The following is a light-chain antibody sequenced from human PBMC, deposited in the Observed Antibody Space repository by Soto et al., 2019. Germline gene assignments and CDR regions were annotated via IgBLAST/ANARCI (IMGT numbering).Light chain of an antibody. CDR1: STDVGGYNY. CDR3: CSYAGSYTL. CDR2: DVG. V-gene: IGLV2-11*01. J-gene: IGLJ3*02. Sequence: QSALTQPRSVSGSPGQSVTISCTGTSTDVGGYNYVSWYQQHPDNATKLIIYDVGERPSGVSDRFSGSKSGNTASLTISGLQAEDEADYYCCSYAGSYTLFGGGTQLTVL.